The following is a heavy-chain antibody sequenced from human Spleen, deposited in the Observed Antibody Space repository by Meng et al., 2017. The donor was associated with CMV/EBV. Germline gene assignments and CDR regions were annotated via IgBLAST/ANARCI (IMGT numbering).Heavy chain of an antibody. CDR3: ARDRGSSPFYFYGMDV. Sequence: GSLRLSCSVSGVSTTSSSYFWGWIRQPPGKGLEWIGSTYYSGNTYYNPSLKSRVTISLDTSKNQFSLKLTSVTAADTAVYYCARDRGSSPFYFYGMDVWGQGTTVTVSS. CDR1: GVSTTSSSYF. V-gene: IGHV4-39*07. D-gene: IGHD3-10*01. CDR2: TYYSGNT. J-gene: IGHJ6*02.